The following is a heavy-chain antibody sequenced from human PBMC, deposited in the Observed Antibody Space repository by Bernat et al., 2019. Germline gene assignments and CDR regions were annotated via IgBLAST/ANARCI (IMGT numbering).Heavy chain of an antibody. CDR3: ASAFMITFGGVIVTGGWFDP. J-gene: IGHJ5*02. Sequence: QVQLQQSGPGLVKPSQTLSLTCAISGDSVSSNSAAWNWIRQSPSRGLEWLGRTYYRSKWYNDYAVSVKSRITINPDTSKNQFSLQLNSVTPEDTAVYYCASAFMITFGGVIVTGGWFDPWGQGTLVTVSS. D-gene: IGHD3-16*02. CDR1: GDSVSSNSAA. CDR2: TYYRSKWYN. V-gene: IGHV6-1*01.